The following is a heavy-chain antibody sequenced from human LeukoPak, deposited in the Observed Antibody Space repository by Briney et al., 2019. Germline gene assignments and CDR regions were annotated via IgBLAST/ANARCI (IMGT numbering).Heavy chain of an antibody. CDR1: GFTFSDYY. CDR3: ARDRAVAGTADMDY. D-gene: IGHD6-19*01. CDR2: ISSSSSYT. J-gene: IGHJ4*02. V-gene: IGHV3-11*06. Sequence: GGSLRLSCAASGFTFSDYYMSWIRQAPGKGLEWVSYISSSSSYTNYADSVKGRFTISRDNAKNSLYLQMNSLRAEDTAVYYCARDRAVAGTADMDYWGQGTLVPVSS.